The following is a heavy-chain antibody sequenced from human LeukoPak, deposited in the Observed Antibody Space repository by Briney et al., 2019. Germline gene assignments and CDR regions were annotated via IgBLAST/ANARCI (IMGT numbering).Heavy chain of an antibody. CDR3: ARDPRPRAGYNSYYFDY. V-gene: IGHV4-38-2*02. Sequence: SETLSLTCTVSGYSISSGYYWGWIRQPPGKGLEWIGSIYHSGSTYYNPSLKSRVTISVDTSKNQFSLKLSSVTAADTAVYYCARDPRPRAGYNSYYFDYWGQGTLVTVSS. D-gene: IGHD3-22*01. CDR2: IYHSGST. CDR1: GYSISSGYY. J-gene: IGHJ4*02.